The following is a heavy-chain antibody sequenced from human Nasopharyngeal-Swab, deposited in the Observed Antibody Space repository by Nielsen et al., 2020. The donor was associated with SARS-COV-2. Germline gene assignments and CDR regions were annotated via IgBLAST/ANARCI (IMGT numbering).Heavy chain of an antibody. Sequence: GSLEVSCAASGFTFSGSAMHWVRQASGKGLEWVGRIRSKANSYATAYAASVKGRFTISRDDSKNTAYLQMNSLKTEDTAVYYCTRLGRGGMDVWGQGTTVTVSS. CDR1: GFTFSGSA. CDR2: IRSKANSYAT. V-gene: IGHV3-73*01. J-gene: IGHJ6*02. CDR3: TRLGRGGMDV.